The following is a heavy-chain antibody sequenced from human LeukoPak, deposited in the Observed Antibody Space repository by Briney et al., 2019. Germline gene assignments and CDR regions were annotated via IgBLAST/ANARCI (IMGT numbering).Heavy chain of an antibody. Sequence: PSETLSLTCTVSGGSISSYYWSWIRQPAGKGLEWIGRIYTSGSTNYNPSLKSRVTMSVDTSKNQFSLKLSSVTAADTAVYYCAREGTDRYCSGGSCFGEFGNWGQGTLVTVSS. CDR3: AREGTDRYCSGGSCFGEFGN. CDR2: IYTSGST. V-gene: IGHV4-4*07. J-gene: IGHJ4*02. D-gene: IGHD2-15*01. CDR1: GGSISSYY.